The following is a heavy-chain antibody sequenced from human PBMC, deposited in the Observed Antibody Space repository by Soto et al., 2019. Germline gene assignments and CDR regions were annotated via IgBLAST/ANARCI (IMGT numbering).Heavy chain of an antibody. CDR2: IYYSGST. Sequence: SETLSLTCSVSGGSIGSGGYYWSWIRQHPGKGLEWIGYIYYSGSTYYNPSLKSRVTVSVDTSKNQFSLELSSVTAADTAVYYCARSVFPWGQGTLVTVSS. J-gene: IGHJ5*02. CDR3: ARSVFP. V-gene: IGHV4-31*03. CDR1: GGSIGSGGYY.